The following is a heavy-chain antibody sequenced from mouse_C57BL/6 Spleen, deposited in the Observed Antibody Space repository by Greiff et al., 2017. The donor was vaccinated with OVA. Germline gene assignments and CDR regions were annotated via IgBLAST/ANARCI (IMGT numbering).Heavy chain of an antibody. CDR1: GFTFSSYA. CDR2: ISDGGSYT. V-gene: IGHV5-4*03. J-gene: IGHJ1*03. D-gene: IGHD1-2*01. CDR3: AKDRVRHQAYFDV. Sequence: EVKLQESGGGLVKPGGSLKLSCAASGFTFSSYAMSWVRQTPEKRLEWVATISDGGSYTYYPDNVKGRFTISRDNAEHKLYRQMSHLKTENTSMDYCAKDRVRHQAYFDVWGTGTTVTVSS.